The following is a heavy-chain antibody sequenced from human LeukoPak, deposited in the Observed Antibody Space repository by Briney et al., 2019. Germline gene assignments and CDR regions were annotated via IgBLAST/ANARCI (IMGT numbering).Heavy chain of an antibody. D-gene: IGHD3-3*01. CDR3: AKGPFDFWSGYYRGDYFDY. CDR1: GFTFSSYA. CDR2: ISGSGGST. Sequence: PGGSLRLSCAASGFTFSSYAMSWVRQAPGKGLEWVPAISGSGGSTYYADSVKGRFTISRDNSKNTLYLQMSSLRAEDTAVYYCAKGPFDFWSGYYRGDYFDYWGQGTLVTVSS. J-gene: IGHJ4*02. V-gene: IGHV3-23*01.